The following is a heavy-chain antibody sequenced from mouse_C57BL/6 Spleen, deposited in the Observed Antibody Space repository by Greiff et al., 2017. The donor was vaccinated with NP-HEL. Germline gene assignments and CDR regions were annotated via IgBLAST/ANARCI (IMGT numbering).Heavy chain of an antibody. CDR1: GYTFTSYW. CDR2: IDPSDSYT. V-gene: IGHV1-69*01. Sequence: QVQLQQPGAELVMPGASVKLSCKASGYTFTSYWMHWVKQRPGQGLEWIGEIDPSDSYTNYNQKFKGKSTLTVDKSSITAYMQLSSLTSEDSAVYYCARKEGFYAMDDWGQGTSVTVSS. CDR3: ARKEGFYAMDD. J-gene: IGHJ4*01.